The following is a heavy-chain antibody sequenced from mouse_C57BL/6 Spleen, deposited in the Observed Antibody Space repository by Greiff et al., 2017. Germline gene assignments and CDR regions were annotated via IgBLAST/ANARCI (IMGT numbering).Heavy chain of an antibody. Sequence: QVQLQQPGAELVKPGASVKLSCKASGYTFTSYWMQWVKQRPGQGLEWIGEIDPSDSYTNYNQKFKGKATLTVDTSSSTAYMQLSSLTSEDSAVYYCARGVLRGWYFDVWGTGTTVTVSS. V-gene: IGHV1-50*01. J-gene: IGHJ1*03. CDR2: IDPSDSYT. CDR1: GYTFTSYW. CDR3: ARGVLRGWYFDV. D-gene: IGHD1-1*01.